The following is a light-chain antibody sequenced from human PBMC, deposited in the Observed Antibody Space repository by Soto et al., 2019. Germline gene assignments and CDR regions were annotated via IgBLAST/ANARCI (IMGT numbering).Light chain of an antibody. CDR1: SSGVGSYNL. Sequence: QSALTQPASVSGSPGQSITISCTGTSSGVGSYNLVSWYQQHPGKAPKLMIYEVSKRHSGVSNRFSGSKSGNTASLTISGLQAEDEADYYCCSYAGSSTLVFGGGTKLTVL. J-gene: IGLJ2*01. V-gene: IGLV2-23*02. CDR2: EVS. CDR3: CSYAGSSTLV.